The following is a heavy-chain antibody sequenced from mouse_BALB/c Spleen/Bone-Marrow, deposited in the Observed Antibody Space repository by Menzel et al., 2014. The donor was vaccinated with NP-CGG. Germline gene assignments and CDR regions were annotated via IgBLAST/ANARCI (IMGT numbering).Heavy chain of an antibody. J-gene: IGHJ4*01. CDR2: CYPGSGSI. D-gene: IGHD2-2*01. Sequence: VKLQESGAGLVKPGASVKLSCRASGYTFTEYIIDWVKQWSGQGLEWIGWCYPGSGSIKYNEKFKDNATLTADKSSSTVYMELSRLTSEDSAVYFCARDEDIGGYDRGPLYYAMDYWGQGTSVTVSS. V-gene: IGHV1-62-2*01. CDR3: ARDEDIGGYDRGPLYYAMDY. CDR1: GYTFTEYI.